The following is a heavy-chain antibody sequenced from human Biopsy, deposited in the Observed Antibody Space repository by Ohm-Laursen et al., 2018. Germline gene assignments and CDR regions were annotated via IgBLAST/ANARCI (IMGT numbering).Heavy chain of an antibody. Sequence: SLRLSCAASGFTVINNDISWVRQAPGKGLEWASFISSSGVQYHADSVKGRFTISRDNAMNSVYLQMNSLRGEDTAVYYFARAVGIAAAPIDYWGQGTLVTVSS. D-gene: IGHD2-15*01. CDR2: ISSSGVQ. CDR3: ARAVGIAAAPIDY. V-gene: IGHV3-53*01. J-gene: IGHJ4*02. CDR1: GFTVINND.